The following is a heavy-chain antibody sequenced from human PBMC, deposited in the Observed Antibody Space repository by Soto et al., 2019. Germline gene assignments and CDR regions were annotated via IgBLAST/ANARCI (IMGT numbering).Heavy chain of an antibody. CDR1: GFTVSSNY. D-gene: IGHD6-19*01. J-gene: IGHJ6*02. CDR3: ARGTAPQWLPPGAGMDV. V-gene: IGHV3-53*01. CDR2: IYSGGST. Sequence: GGSLRLSCAASGFTVSSNYMSWVRQAPGKGLEWVSVIYSGGSTYYADSVKGRFTISRDNSKNTLYLQMNSLRAEDTAVYYCARGTAPQWLPPGAGMDVWGQGTTVTVSS.